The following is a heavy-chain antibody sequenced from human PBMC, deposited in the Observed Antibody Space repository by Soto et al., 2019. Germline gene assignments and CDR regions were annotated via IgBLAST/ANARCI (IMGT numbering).Heavy chain of an antibody. D-gene: IGHD1-1*01. CDR3: AKDPGWNPYYYGMDV. Sequence: GGSLRLSCAASGFTFSSYGMHWVRQAPGKGLEWVAVISYDGSNKYYADSVKGRFTISRDNSKNTLYLQMNSLRAEDTAVYYCAKDPGWNPYYYGMDVWGQGTTVTVSS. CDR1: GFTFSSYG. V-gene: IGHV3-30*18. J-gene: IGHJ6*02. CDR2: ISYDGSNK.